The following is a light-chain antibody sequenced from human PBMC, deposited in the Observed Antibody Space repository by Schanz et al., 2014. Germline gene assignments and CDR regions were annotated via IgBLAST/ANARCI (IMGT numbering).Light chain of an antibody. V-gene: IGKV3-20*01. CDR1: QSVSSSY. J-gene: IGKJ1*01. Sequence: EIVLTQSPGTLSLSPGERATLSCRASQSVSSSYLAWYQQKPGQAPRLLIYGASSRATGIPDRFSGSGSGTDFTLTISRLEPEDFAVFYCQQYITSPWGFGQGTRVEVK. CDR2: GAS. CDR3: QQYITSPWG.